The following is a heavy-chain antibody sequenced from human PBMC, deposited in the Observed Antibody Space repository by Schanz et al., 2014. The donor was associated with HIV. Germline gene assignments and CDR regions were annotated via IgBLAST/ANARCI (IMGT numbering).Heavy chain of an antibody. V-gene: IGHV3-48*02. J-gene: IGHJ6*02. Sequence: VQLVESGGGVVQPGRSLRLSCAASGFTFRSYSMNWVRQAPGKGLEWVSYISSSSSTIYYADSVKGRFTISRDNAKNSLYLQMNSLRDEDTAIYFCARDSVDAVVTSTDYYNGIDVWGQGTTVTVSS. CDR3: ARDSVDAVVTSTDYYNGIDV. CDR1: GFTFRSYS. CDR2: ISSSSSTI. D-gene: IGHD2-21*02.